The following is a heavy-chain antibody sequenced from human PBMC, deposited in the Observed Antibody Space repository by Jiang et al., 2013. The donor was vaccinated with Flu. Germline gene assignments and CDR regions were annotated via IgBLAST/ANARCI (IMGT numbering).Heavy chain of an antibody. J-gene: IGHJ4*02. CDR3: VVAAAGTATEYLDY. CDR2: ISYDGSI. Sequence: VISYDGSINTTQTPSKGRXTISRDNSKNTLYLQMNSLRAEDTAVYYCVVAAAGTATEYLDYWGQGTLVTVSS. D-gene: IGHD6-13*01. V-gene: IGHV3-30-3*01.